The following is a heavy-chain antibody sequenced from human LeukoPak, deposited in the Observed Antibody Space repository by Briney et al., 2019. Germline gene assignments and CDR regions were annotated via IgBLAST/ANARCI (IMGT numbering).Heavy chain of an antibody. D-gene: IGHD6-6*01. V-gene: IGHV1-18*01. CDR1: GYTFTSYG. Sequence: GASVKVSCKASGYTFTSYGISWVRQAPGQGLEWMGWISAYNGNKNYAQKLQGRVTMTTDTSTSTAYMELRSLRSDDTAVYYCARGGSSSEPDPDFDYWGQGTLVTVSS. J-gene: IGHJ4*02. CDR3: ARGGSSSEPDPDFDY. CDR2: ISAYNGNK.